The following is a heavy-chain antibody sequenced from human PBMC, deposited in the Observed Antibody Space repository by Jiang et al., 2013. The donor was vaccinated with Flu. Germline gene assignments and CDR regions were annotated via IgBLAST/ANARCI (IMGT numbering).Heavy chain of an antibody. CDR1: GTQQLC. CDR2: IIPIFGTA. CDR3: ARGGYSYGPTYYGMDV. V-gene: IGHV1-69*01. J-gene: IGHJ6*02. D-gene: IGHD5-18*01. Sequence: GTQQLCISWVRQAPGQGLEWMGGIIPIFGTANYAQKFQGRVTITADESTSTAYMELSSLRSEDTAVYYCARGGYSYGPTYYGMDVWGQGTTVTVSS.